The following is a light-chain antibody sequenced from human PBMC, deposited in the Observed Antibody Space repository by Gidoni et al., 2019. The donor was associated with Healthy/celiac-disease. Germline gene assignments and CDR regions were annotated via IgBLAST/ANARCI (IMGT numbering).Light chain of an antibody. J-gene: IGKJ2*01. CDR1: QGISSY. CDR3: QQLNSYPSYT. Sequence: DIQLTQSPSFLSASVGDRVTITCRASQGISSYLAWYQQKPGKAPKRLIYAASTLQSGVPSRFSGSGSGTEFTLTISSLQPEDFATYYCQQLNSYPSYTFGQGTKLEIK. V-gene: IGKV1-9*01. CDR2: AAS.